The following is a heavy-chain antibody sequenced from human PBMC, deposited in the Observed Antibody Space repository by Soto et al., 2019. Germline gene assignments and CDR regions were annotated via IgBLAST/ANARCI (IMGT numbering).Heavy chain of an antibody. CDR2: ISYDGSNK. Sequence: PGGSLRLSCAASGFTFSSYGMHWVRQAPGKGLEWVAVISYDGSNKYYADSVKGRFTISRDNSKNTLYLQMNSLRAEDTAVYYCATVLPRVEMATITDYWGQGTLVTVSS. CDR3: ATVLPRVEMATITDY. J-gene: IGHJ4*02. D-gene: IGHD5-12*01. CDR1: GFTFSSYG. V-gene: IGHV3-30*03.